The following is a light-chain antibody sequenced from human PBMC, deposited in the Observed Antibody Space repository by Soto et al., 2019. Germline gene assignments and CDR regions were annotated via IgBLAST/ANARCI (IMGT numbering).Light chain of an antibody. J-gene: IGLJ2*01. CDR3: CSYAGSTTFVV. Sequence: QSVLTQPASVSGSPGQSITISCTGTSSDVGSYNLVSWYKQHPGKAPKLMIYEVSKRPSGFSSRFSGSKSGNTASLTISGLQAEDEADYYCCSYAGSTTFVVFGGGTKLTVL. CDR2: EVS. V-gene: IGLV2-23*02. CDR1: SSDVGSYNL.